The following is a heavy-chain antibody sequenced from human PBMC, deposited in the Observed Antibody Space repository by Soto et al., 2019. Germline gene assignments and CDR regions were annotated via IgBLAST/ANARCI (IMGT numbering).Heavy chain of an antibody. D-gene: IGHD2-15*01. Sequence: QVQLVQSGAEVKKPGSSVKVSCKASGGTFSSYAISWVRQAPGQGLEWMGGIIPIFGTANYAQKFQGRVTITADDSTSTAYMELSSLRSEDTAVYYCARGVVVAATPGLDWYFDLWGRGTLVTVSS. J-gene: IGHJ2*01. CDR1: GGTFSSYA. CDR3: ARGVVVAATPGLDWYFDL. V-gene: IGHV1-69*12. CDR2: IIPIFGTA.